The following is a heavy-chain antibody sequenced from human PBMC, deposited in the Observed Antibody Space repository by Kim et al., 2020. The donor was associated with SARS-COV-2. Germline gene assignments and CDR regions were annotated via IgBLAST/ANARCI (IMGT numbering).Heavy chain of an antibody. D-gene: IGHD3-3*01. CDR3: ARGAYDFWSGYYVLFDY. V-gene: IGHV1-2*02. CDR2: INPNSGGT. Sequence: ASVKVSCKASGYTFTGYYMHWVRQAPGQGLEWMGWINPNSGGTNYAQKFQGRVTMTRDTSISTAYMELSRLRSDDTAVYYCARGAYDFWSGYYVLFDYWGQGTLVTVSS. CDR1: GYTFTGYY. J-gene: IGHJ4*02.